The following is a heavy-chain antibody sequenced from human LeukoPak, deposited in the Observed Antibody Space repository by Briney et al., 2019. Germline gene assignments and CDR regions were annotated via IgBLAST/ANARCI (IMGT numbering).Heavy chain of an antibody. D-gene: IGHD3-9*01. CDR3: VRDRSYDVDWDPLTY. Sequence: PGGSLRLSCAASGFTFSNYWMHWVRQAPGKGLVWVSRINTDGISTNYADSVKGRFTISRDNAKSTLYLQMNSLRAEDTAVYYCVRDRSYDVDWDPLTYWGQGILVTVSS. V-gene: IGHV3-74*01. J-gene: IGHJ4*02. CDR2: INTDGIST. CDR1: GFTFSNYW.